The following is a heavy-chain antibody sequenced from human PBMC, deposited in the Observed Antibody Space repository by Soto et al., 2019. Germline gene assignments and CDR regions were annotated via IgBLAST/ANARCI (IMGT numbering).Heavy chain of an antibody. CDR1: GYTFTSYD. J-gene: IGHJ6*03. CDR2: MNPNSGNT. CDR3: ARGPYYYYYMDV. V-gene: IGHV1-8*01. Sequence: QVQLVQSGAEVKKPGASVKVSCNASGYTFTSYDINWVRRATGQGLEWMGWMNPNSGNTGYARNFQGRVTMTRNTSISTAYMELSSLRSEDPAVYYCARGPYYYYYMDVWGKGTTVTVSS.